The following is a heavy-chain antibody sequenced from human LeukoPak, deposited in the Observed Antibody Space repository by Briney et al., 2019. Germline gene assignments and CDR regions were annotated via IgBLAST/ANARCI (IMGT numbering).Heavy chain of an antibody. Sequence: GASLKVSCKASGGTSSSYAISWVRQAPGQRLEWMGGIIPIFGTANYAQKFQGRVTITTDESTSTAYMELSSLRSEDTAVYYCAREPSLRYCSSTSCHMDVWGKGTTVTVSS. D-gene: IGHD2-2*01. V-gene: IGHV1-69*05. CDR3: AREPSLRYCSSTSCHMDV. J-gene: IGHJ6*03. CDR2: IIPIFGTA. CDR1: GGTSSSYA.